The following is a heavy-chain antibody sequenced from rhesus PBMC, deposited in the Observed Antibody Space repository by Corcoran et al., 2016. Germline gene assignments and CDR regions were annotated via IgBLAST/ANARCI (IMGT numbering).Heavy chain of an antibody. CDR3: AKGGSGVTPDY. CDR1: GYSFTRYW. V-gene: IGHV5-20*01. D-gene: IGHD3-22*01. Sequence: EVQLVQSGAEVKRPGESLKISCTTSGYSFTRYWNSWGRQMAGKGLGWMGAIDPSDSDTRYNPSFQGQVTISADKSISPAYLQWSSLKASDTATYYCAKGGSGVTPDYWGQGVLVTVSS. J-gene: IGHJ4*01. CDR2: IDPSDSDT.